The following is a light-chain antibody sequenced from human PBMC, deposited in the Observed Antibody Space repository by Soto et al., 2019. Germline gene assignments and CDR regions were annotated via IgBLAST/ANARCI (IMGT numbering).Light chain of an antibody. Sequence: GDRVPITCRASQGIGVYLAWFQQKPGKVPKLLIYAASALQSGVPSRFSCSGSGTDFTLTISSLQPEDIATYYCQKYNSAPLTFGGGTRVEIK. CDR2: AAS. V-gene: IGKV1-27*01. J-gene: IGKJ4*01. CDR1: QGIGVY. CDR3: QKYNSAPLT.